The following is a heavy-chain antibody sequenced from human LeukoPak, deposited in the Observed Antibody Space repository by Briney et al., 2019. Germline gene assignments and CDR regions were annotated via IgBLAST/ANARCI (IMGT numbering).Heavy chain of an antibody. V-gene: IGHV4-61*02. CDR2: IYTSGST. CDR3: ARGAMVQDAFDI. J-gene: IGHJ3*02. D-gene: IGHD1-1*01. CDR1: GGSISSGSYY. Sequence: SETLSLTCTVSGGSISSGSYYWSWIRQPAGKGLEWIGRIYTSGSTNYNPSLKSRVTISVDTSKNQFSLKLNSVTAADTAVYYCARGAMVQDAFDIWGQGTMVTVSS.